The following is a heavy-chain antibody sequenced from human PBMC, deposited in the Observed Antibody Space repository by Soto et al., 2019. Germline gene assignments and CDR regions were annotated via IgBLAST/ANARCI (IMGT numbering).Heavy chain of an antibody. Sequence: QITLKESGPTLVEPTQTLTLTCTFSGFSLTTRQVGVGWIRQHPGQALEWLAVIYWDNDKRYSPSLERRLAITKDTSKNQVVLTMTNMDPMDTATYYCAHLLITYGGVIADDAFDVWGQGTMVTVSS. CDR2: IYWDNDK. CDR1: GFSLTTRQVG. V-gene: IGHV2-5*02. J-gene: IGHJ3*01. CDR3: AHLLITYGGVIADDAFDV. D-gene: IGHD3-16*02.